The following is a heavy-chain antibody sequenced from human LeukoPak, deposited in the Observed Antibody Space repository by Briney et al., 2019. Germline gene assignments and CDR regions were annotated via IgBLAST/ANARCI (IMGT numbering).Heavy chain of an antibody. Sequence: SGGSLRLSCVASGFTFSTYWMHWVRQAPGKGLVWVSAISGSGGSTYYADSVKGRFTISRDNSKNTLYLQMNSLRAEDTAVYYCAKGARLRCLDYWGQGTLVTVSS. CDR3: AKGARLRCLDY. CDR2: ISGSGGST. D-gene: IGHD4-17*01. V-gene: IGHV3-23*01. J-gene: IGHJ4*02. CDR1: GFTFSTYW.